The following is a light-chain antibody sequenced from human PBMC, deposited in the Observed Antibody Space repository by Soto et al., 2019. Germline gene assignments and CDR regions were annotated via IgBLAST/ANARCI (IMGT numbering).Light chain of an antibody. CDR2: DVT. J-gene: IGLJ1*01. V-gene: IGLV2-11*01. Sequence: QSALTQPRSVSGSPGQSVTISCTGTSSDVGGYNYVSWYQQHPGKAPKLMIYDVTKRPSGVPDRFSGSKSGNTASLTISGLQAEDEADYYCCSYADTYTYVFGTGTKLTV. CDR1: SSDVGGYNY. CDR3: CSYADTYTYV.